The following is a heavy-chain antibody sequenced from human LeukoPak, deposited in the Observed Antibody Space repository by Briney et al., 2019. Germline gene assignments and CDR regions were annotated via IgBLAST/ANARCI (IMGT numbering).Heavy chain of an antibody. V-gene: IGHV4-59*08. Sequence: SETLSLTGTVSGGSIRSYFWSWIRQPPGKGLEWIGYIYYSGSTKYNPSLKSRVTISVDTSKNQFSLKLSSVTAADTAVYYCARHDPIISMIVGERPFEIWGQGTMVTVSS. CDR2: IYYSGST. D-gene: IGHD3-22*01. CDR3: ARHDPIISMIVGERPFEI. J-gene: IGHJ3*02. CDR1: GGSIRSYF.